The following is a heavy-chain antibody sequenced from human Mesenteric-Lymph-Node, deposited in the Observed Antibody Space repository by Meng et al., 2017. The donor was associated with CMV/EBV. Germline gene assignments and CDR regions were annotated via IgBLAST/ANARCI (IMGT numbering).Heavy chain of an antibody. CDR2: ISIYKSDT. Sequence: ASVKVSCKASGYTFSNFGISWVRQAPGQGLEWMGWISIYKSDTNYAQNLQGRVTMTTDTSTSTAYLELRSLRSDDTAVYFCARVHPQAISAPNYYYYGMDVWGQGTTVTVSS. CDR3: ARVHPQAISAPNYYYYGMDV. J-gene: IGHJ6*02. V-gene: IGHV1-18*01. D-gene: IGHD6-13*01. CDR1: GYTFSNFG.